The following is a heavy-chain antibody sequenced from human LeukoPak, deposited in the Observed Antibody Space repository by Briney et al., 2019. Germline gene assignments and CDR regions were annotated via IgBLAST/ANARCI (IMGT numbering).Heavy chain of an antibody. CDR1: GGSINSDDYY. Sequence: KTSETPSLTCTVSGGSINSDDYYWSWVRQPPGKGLEWIGYIYYSGSTNYNPSLKSRVTISVDTSKNQFSLKLSSVTAADTAVYYCARGRDDYVWGSYPNWFDPWGQGTLVTVSS. CDR2: IYYSGST. D-gene: IGHD3-16*02. J-gene: IGHJ5*02. CDR3: ARGRDDYVWGSYPNWFDP. V-gene: IGHV4-30-4*01.